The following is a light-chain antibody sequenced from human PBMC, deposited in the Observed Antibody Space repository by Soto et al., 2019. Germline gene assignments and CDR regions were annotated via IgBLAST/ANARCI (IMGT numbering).Light chain of an antibody. J-gene: IGLJ1*01. V-gene: IGLV1-40*01. CDR2: GNG. CDR1: SSNIGAGND. CDR3: QSYDSSLSGSEV. Sequence: QSVLTQPPSVSGAPGQRVTISCTGSSSNIGAGNDVHWYQHLPGTAPKRLIYGNGNRPSGVPDRFSGSKSGTSASLAITGLQAEDEADYYCQSYDSSLSGSEVFGTGTKLTVL.